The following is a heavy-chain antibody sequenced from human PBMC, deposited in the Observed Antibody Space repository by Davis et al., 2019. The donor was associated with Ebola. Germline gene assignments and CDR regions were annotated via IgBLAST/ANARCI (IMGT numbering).Heavy chain of an antibody. CDR1: EFTFSDHS. J-gene: IGHJ3*02. V-gene: IGHV3-48*01. CDR2: ISGGSRTI. CDR3: ARDAHDYDAFDI. Sequence: PGGSLRLSCAASEFTFSDHSMNWVRQAPGKGLDWISYISGGSRTIYYADSVKGRFTISRDNSKNNLYLQMNSLRAEDTAVYYCARDAHDYDAFDIWGQGTMVTVSS. D-gene: IGHD5-12*01.